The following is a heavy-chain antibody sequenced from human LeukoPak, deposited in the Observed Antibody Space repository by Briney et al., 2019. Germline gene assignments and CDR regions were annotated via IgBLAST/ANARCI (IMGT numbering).Heavy chain of an antibody. CDR1: GYTFTGYY. CDR3: AVGFHDYSKWYNWFDP. V-gene: IGHV1-2*02. D-gene: IGHD4-4*01. J-gene: IGHJ5*02. CDR2: INPNSGGT. Sequence: GASVKVSCKASGYTFTGYYMHWVRQAPGQGLEWMGWINPNSGGTNYAQKFQGRVTMTGDTSISTAYMELSRLRSDDTAVYYCAVGFHDYSKWYNWFDPWGQGTLVTVSS.